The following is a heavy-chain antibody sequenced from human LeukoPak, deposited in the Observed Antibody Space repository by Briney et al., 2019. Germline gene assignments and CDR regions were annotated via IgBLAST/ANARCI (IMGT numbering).Heavy chain of an antibody. D-gene: IGHD6-13*01. V-gene: IGHV3-21*01. Sequence: GGSLRLSCAASGFTFSSYSMNWVRQAPGKGLEWVSSISSSSSYIYYADSVKGRFTISRDNAKNSLYLQMNSLRAADTAVYYCAIDTSAERGQQLANWGQGTLVTVSS. J-gene: IGHJ4*02. CDR1: GFTFSSYS. CDR2: ISSSSSYI. CDR3: AIDTSAERGQQLAN.